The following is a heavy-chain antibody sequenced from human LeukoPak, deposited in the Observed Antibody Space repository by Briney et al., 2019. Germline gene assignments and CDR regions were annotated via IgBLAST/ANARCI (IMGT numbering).Heavy chain of an antibody. Sequence: SQTLSLTCAISGDSVSSNSVTWNWIRQSPSRGLEWLGRTYYRSTWYNDYAVSVRGRITVNSDTSKNQFSLHLNSVTPEDTAVYYCARRLTQYDCFDPWGQGILVTVSS. CDR3: ARRLTQYDCFDP. D-gene: IGHD2-2*01. J-gene: IGHJ5*02. V-gene: IGHV6-1*01. CDR1: GDSVSSNSVT. CDR2: TYYRSTWYN.